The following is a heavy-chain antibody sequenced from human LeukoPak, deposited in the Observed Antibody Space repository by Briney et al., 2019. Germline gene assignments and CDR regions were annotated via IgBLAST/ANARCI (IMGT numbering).Heavy chain of an antibody. CDR2: IYYSGTT. CDR3: ARRHYGSGYYPYYFDY. V-gene: IGHV4-39*01. Sequence: SETLSLTCTVSGDSITSDTYYWGWIRQPPGKELEWIGTIYYSGTTFYNPSLKSRVTISVDTSKNQFSLRLNSVTAADTAVYYCARRHYGSGYYPYYFDYWGQGTLVTVSP. CDR1: GDSITSDTYY. D-gene: IGHD3-10*01. J-gene: IGHJ4*02.